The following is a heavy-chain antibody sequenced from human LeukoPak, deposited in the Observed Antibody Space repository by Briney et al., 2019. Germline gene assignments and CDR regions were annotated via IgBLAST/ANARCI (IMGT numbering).Heavy chain of an antibody. Sequence: GGSLRLSCAASGFTFSSYSMHWVRQAPGKGLEWVSYISSSSSTIYYADSVKGRFTISRDNAKNSLYLQMNSLRDEDTAVYYCARVESRYCSGGSCPDAFDIWGQGTMVTVSS. J-gene: IGHJ3*02. CDR2: ISSSSSTI. D-gene: IGHD2-15*01. V-gene: IGHV3-48*02. CDR3: ARVESRYCSGGSCPDAFDI. CDR1: GFTFSSYS.